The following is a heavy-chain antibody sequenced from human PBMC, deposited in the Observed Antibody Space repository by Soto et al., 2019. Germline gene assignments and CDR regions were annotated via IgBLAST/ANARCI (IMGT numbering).Heavy chain of an antibody. D-gene: IGHD2-21*02. J-gene: IGHJ4*02. CDR3: ARTFGGNSGCYFDY. CDR1: GGSISSYY. V-gene: IGHV4-59*01. CDR2: IYYSGST. Sequence: SETLSLTCTVSGGSISSYYWSWIRQPPGKGLEWIGYIYYSGSTNYNPSLKSRVTISVDTSKNQFSLKLSSVTAADTAVYYCARTFGGNSGCYFDYWGQGTLVTVSS.